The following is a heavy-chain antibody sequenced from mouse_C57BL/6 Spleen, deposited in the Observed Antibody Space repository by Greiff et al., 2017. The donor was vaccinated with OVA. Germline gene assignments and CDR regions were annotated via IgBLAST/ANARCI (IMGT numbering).Heavy chain of an antibody. D-gene: IGHD1-1*01. CDR3: ARENYGSSYVYFDV. CDR1: GFSFTSYG. Sequence: VKLVESGPGLVQPSQCLSISCKVSGFSFTSYGVHWVRQSPGKGLEWLGVIWSGGSTAKTAAFISRLSVSKDNSKSQVFCKRNIMQADDTAIYYCARENYGSSYVYFDVWGTGTTVTVAS. J-gene: IGHJ1*03. CDR2: IWSGGST. V-gene: IGHV2-2*01.